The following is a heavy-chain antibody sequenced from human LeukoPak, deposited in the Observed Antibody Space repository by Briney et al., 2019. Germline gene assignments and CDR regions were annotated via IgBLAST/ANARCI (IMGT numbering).Heavy chain of an antibody. CDR3: ASPSKWELSDMPS. CDR1: GGSINRSTYY. J-gene: IGHJ5*02. Sequence: SETLSLTCTVSGGSINRSTYYWAWIRQPPGKGLEWIGTIYFNGNTYYSPSLNTRVSISVDTSKKQFSLKLKSVTAADTAVYYCASPSKWELSDMPSWGPGTLVPVSS. CDR2: IYFNGNT. D-gene: IGHD1-26*01. V-gene: IGHV4-39*01.